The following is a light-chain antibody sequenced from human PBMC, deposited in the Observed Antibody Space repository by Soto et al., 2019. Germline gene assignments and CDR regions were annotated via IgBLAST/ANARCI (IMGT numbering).Light chain of an antibody. CDR3: QQYERFSG. Sequence: DIQMTQSPSTLSASVGDRVTINCRASQSVSSRLAWYQQKPGKAPNLLIYETSRLRSGVPSRFSGSGSGTEFTLTISSLQPDDFATYYCQQYERFSGFGQGTKLEIK. J-gene: IGKJ2*03. V-gene: IGKV1-5*03. CDR1: QSVSSR. CDR2: ETS.